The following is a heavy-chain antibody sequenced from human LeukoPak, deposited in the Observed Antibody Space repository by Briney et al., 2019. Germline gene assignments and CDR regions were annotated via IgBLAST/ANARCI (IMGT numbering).Heavy chain of an antibody. V-gene: IGHV4-59*11. J-gene: IGHJ4*02. D-gene: IGHD6-6*01. CDR2: IQDSGYT. CDR3: ARTIASRPYYFDY. CDR1: GDSIRSHY. Sequence: SETLSLTCTVSGDSIRSHYWSWIRQPPGKGLEWIGYIQDSGYTKYNPSLKSRLTISVDTSKNQFSLRLSSLTAADTAVFYYARTIASRPYYFDYWGQGTLVTVSS.